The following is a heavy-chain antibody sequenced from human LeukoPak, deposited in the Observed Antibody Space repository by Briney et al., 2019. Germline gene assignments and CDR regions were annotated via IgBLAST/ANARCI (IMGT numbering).Heavy chain of an antibody. CDR1: GGSISSGDYY. V-gene: IGHV4-30-4*08. CDR3: ARVNARFLEWLPKGIPNWFDP. Sequence: PSETLSLTCTVSGGSISSGDYYWSWIRQPPGKGLEWIGYIYYGGSTYYNPSLKSRVTISVDTSKNQFSLKLSSVTAADTAVYYCARVNARFLEWLPKGIPNWFDPWGQGTLVTVSS. CDR2: IYYGGST. D-gene: IGHD3-3*01. J-gene: IGHJ5*02.